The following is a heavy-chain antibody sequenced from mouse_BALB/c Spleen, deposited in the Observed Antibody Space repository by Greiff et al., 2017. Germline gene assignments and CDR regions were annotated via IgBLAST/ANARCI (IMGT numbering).Heavy chain of an antibody. CDR3: VPYGNYFDY. D-gene: IGHD2-1*01. CDR1: GFNIKDTY. Sequence: EVKLMESGAELVKPGASVKLSCTASGFNIKDTYMHWVKQRPEQGLEWIGRIDPANGNTKYDPKFQGKATITADTSSNTAYLQLSSLTSEDTAVYYCVPYGNYFDYWGQGTTLTVSS. J-gene: IGHJ2*01. V-gene: IGHV14-3*02. CDR2: IDPANGNT.